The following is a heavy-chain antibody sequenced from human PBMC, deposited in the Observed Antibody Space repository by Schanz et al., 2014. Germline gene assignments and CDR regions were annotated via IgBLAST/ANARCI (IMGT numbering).Heavy chain of an antibody. J-gene: IGHJ4*02. V-gene: IGHV3-48*04. Sequence: EVRLVESGGGLVQPGGSLRLSCEASGFDFNSYSMNWVRQVPGKGLEWLSHIATSSSTRHYADSVKGRFTISRDNAKNSLYLQMISLKAEDAGVYYCAKQIRYESLAVTRNWGQGTLDTVSS. CDR3: AKQIRYESLAVTRN. CDR2: IATSSSTR. CDR1: GFDFNSYS. D-gene: IGHD3-9*01.